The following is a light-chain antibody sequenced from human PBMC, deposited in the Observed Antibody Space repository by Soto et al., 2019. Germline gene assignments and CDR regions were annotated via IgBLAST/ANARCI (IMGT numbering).Light chain of an antibody. Sequence: DIQMTQSPSTLSASVGDRVTITCRAIQTVVNLAWYQPKPGKVPKHLIFQASTLETRVPSRFSGSGAGTEFTLTITGLQLDDFATSSCQHYDVYPYTFSQGTKLQIK. CDR2: QAS. CDR3: QHYDVYPYT. V-gene: IGKV1-5*01. J-gene: IGKJ2*01. CDR1: QTVVNL.